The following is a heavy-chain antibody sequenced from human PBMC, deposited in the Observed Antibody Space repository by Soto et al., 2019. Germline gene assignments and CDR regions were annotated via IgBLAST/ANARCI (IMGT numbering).Heavy chain of an antibody. D-gene: IGHD1-26*01. V-gene: IGHV2-5*01. CDR3: AREGAIVPRFFDP. CDR2: IYWNDDK. J-gene: IGHJ5*02. CDR1: GFSLSTNGVG. Sequence: QITLKESGPTLVKPTETLTLICTFSGFSLSTNGVGVGWIRQPPGEALEWLALIYWNDDKRYSPSLQSRLTITKDTSKNQVVFTMTNLDPVDTATYYCAREGAIVPRFFDPWGQGIMVTVSS.